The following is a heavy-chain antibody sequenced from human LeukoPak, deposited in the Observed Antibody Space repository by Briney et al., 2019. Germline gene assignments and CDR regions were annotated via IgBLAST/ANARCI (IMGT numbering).Heavy chain of an antibody. V-gene: IGHV4-59*01. J-gene: IGHJ3*02. CDR2: IYYSGST. CDR3: ARGLLGSYAFDI. Sequence: PSETLSLTCTVSGGSISSYYWSWIRQPPGKGLEWIGYIYYSGSTNYNPSLKSRVTISVDTSKNQFSLKLSSVTAADTAVYYCARGLLGSYAFDIWGQGTMVTVSS. D-gene: IGHD2-15*01. CDR1: GGSISSYY.